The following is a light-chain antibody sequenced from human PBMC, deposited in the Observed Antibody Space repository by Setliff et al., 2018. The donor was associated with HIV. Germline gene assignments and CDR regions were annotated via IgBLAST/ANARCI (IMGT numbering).Light chain of an antibody. CDR2: EVN. V-gene: IGLV2-23*02. CDR3: CSYAATDTFVV. CDR1: INNIGSYNR. Sequence: QSVLTQPPSVSGSPGQSIIISCTGTINNIGSYNRVSWYQQRPGTAPKLIIFEVNKRPSGVSNRFSGSKSGSTASLAISGLQADDDGDYYCCSYAATDTFVVFGTGTKVTVL. J-gene: IGLJ1*01.